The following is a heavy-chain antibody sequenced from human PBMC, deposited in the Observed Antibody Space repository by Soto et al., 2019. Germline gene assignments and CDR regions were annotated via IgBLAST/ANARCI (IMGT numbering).Heavy chain of an antibody. D-gene: IGHD6-13*01. CDR2: IIPILGIA. J-gene: IGHJ1*01. V-gene: IGHV1-69*02. CDR1: GGTFSSYT. CDR3: ARLQQLPEGESEYFHH. Sequence: SVNVSCKASGGTFSSYTISWVRQAPGQGLEWMGRIIPILGIANYAQKFQGRVTITADKSTSTAYMELSSLRSEDTAVYYCARLQQLPEGESEYFHHWGQGTLVTVSS.